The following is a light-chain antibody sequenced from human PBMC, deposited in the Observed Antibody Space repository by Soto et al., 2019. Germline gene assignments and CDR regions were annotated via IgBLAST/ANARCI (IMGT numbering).Light chain of an antibody. Sequence: DTVLTQTPLSSPVTLGQPASISCRSSQSLVYSDGNTYLSWLQQRPGQPPRLLIYQVSNRFSGVPDRVSGSGAGTDFTLKISRVEAHDVGVYFCVQFAHFPRTFGQGTKVEI. CDR2: QVS. CDR1: QSLVYSDGNTY. J-gene: IGKJ1*01. V-gene: IGKV2-24*01. CDR3: VQFAHFPRT.